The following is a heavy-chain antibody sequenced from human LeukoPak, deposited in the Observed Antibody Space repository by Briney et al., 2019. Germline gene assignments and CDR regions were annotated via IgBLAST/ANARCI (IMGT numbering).Heavy chain of an antibody. D-gene: IGHD1-26*01. Sequence: GGSLTLSCAASGLPFSHYYMSWIRHAPGKGLEWVSYIISSCSTIYYTDSVKGRYTISREHAKTSLYLQMSSLRGEDTAVYYCARGSEVGDRSGLDYWGQGTLVTVSS. V-gene: IGHV3-11*01. J-gene: IGHJ4*02. CDR3: ARGSEVGDRSGLDY. CDR2: IISSCSTI. CDR1: GLPFSHYY.